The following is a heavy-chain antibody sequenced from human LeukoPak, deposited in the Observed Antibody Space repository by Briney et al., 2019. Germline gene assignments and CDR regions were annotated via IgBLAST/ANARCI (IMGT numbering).Heavy chain of an antibody. J-gene: IGHJ4*02. Sequence: ASVNVSCKASGYTFTNYALNWVRQAPGQGLEWMGWINTNTGNPRYARDFTGRFVFSLDTSVSTAYLQISSLKAEDTAVYYCARNPGIVGATFLLDYWGQGTLVTVSS. CDR2: INTNTGNP. CDR1: GYTFTNYA. CDR3: ARNPGIVGATFLLDY. D-gene: IGHD1-26*01. V-gene: IGHV7-4-1*02.